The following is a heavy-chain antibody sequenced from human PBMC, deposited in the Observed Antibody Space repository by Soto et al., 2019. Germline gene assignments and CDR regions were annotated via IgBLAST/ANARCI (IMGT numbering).Heavy chain of an antibody. CDR2: IKDGGST. D-gene: IGHD5-12*01. J-gene: IGHJ4*02. Sequence: QVQLQQWGAGLLKPSETLSLTCAVNGGSLTGYYWSWIRQPPGKGLEWIGEIKDGGSTNYSPSLRSRVTISADTSKIQFSLRLNSVTAADTAVYFCARGQEGIVATHWDQGTLVTVSS. CDR3: ARGQEGIVATH. V-gene: IGHV4-34*01. CDR1: GGSLTGYY.